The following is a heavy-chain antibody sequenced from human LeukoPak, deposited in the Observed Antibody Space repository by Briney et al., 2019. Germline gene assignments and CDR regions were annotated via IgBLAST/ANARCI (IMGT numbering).Heavy chain of an antibody. Sequence: RGSLRLSCAASGFTFSSSAMHWVRQGPGKGLEWVAYIAHHGNNKYYADSVKGRFTISRDNSKRTLYLQMNSLRADDTAVYYCAKDGSWSCTDWGQGALVTVSS. CDR2: IAHHGNNK. V-gene: IGHV3-30*02. CDR3: AKDGSWSCTD. D-gene: IGHD2-8*02. CDR1: GFTFSSSA. J-gene: IGHJ4*02.